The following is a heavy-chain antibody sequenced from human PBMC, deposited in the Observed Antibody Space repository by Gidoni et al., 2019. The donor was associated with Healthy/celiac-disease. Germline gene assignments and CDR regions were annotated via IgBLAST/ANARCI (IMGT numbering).Heavy chain of an antibody. CDR3: ARGRGVGGIRYFDY. D-gene: IGHD3-9*01. V-gene: IGHV3-30-3*01. CDR1: GFTFSTYA. CDR2: ISYDGSNK. Sequence: QVHLVESGGGVVQPGRSLRLSCAASGFTFSTYAMHWVRQAPGKGLEWVAVISYDGSNKYYADSVKGRFTISRDNSKNTLYLQMNSLRAEDTAVYYCARGRGVGGIRYFDYWGQGTLVTVSS. J-gene: IGHJ4*02.